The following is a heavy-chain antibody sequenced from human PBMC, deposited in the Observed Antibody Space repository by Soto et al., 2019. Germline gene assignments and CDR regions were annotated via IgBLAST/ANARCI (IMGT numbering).Heavy chain of an antibody. V-gene: IGHV4-39*07. J-gene: IGHJ5*02. CDR1: GGSISSGPYY. CDR2: IFSSGST. D-gene: IGHD1-26*01. Sequence: PSETLSLTCSVSGGSISSGPYYWGWIRQPPGRGLEWIGGIFSSGSTSYNPSLRSRVTISVDRSKNQFSLKLGSVTAADTALYYCARDMHAGFTHYFDPWGQGTLVTVSS. CDR3: ARDMHAGFTHYFDP.